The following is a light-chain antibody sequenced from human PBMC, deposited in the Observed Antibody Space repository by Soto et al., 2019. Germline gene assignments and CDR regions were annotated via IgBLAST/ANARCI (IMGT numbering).Light chain of an antibody. CDR3: QQRSDSPIT. V-gene: IGKV3-15*01. J-gene: IGKJ5*01. Sequence: ILLTQFPATLSVSPGERATLFCRASQRVSGNLAWYQQKPGQAPRLLMYGASIRATGFPDRFSGSGSGTEFTLTISRLQSEDFEVYYCQQRSDSPITFGQGTRLEIK. CDR2: GAS. CDR1: QRVSGN.